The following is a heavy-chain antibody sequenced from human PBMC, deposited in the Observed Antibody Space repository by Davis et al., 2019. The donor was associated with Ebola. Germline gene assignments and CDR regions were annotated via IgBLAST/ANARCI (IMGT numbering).Heavy chain of an antibody. Sequence: GESLKISCAASGFTVSSNYMSWVRQAPGQGLEWVSVIYSGGSTYYADSVKGRFTISRDNAKNSLYLQMNSLRAEDTAVYYCARVYYDFWSGYYDAFDIWGQGTMVTVSS. CDR3: ARVYYDFWSGYYDAFDI. D-gene: IGHD3-3*01. V-gene: IGHV3-53*01. CDR1: GFTVSSNY. CDR2: IYSGGST. J-gene: IGHJ3*02.